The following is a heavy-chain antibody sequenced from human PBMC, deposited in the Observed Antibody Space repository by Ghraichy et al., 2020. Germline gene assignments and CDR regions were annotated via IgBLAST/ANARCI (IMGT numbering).Heavy chain of an antibody. CDR3: LRGLEDCSGGSCHINWFDP. CDR1: GYTFTGYY. CDR2: INPNSGDT. D-gene: IGHD2-15*01. J-gene: IGHJ5*02. V-gene: IGHV1-2*02. Sequence: ASVKVSCKASGYTFTGYYMHWVRQAPGQGLEWMGWINPNSGDTNYVQKFQGRVTMARDTSISTAYMELSSLRSDDTAVYYCLRGLEDCSGGSCHINWFDPSGQGTLVTVSS.